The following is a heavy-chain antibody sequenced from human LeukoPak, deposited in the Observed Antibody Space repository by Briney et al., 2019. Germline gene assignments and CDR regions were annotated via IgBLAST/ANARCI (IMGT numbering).Heavy chain of an antibody. CDR2: ISTYNGNR. D-gene: IGHD4-17*01. Sequence: ASVTVPCKASGYTFNSYGISWVRQAPGQGLEWVGWISTYNGNRKYGKKLQGRVTMTTDTSTSTAYMELRSLRSDDTAVYYCAKTTVTSEDYYYYYMDVWGKGTTVTVSS. CDR1: GYTFNSYG. CDR3: AKTTVTSEDYYYYYMDV. J-gene: IGHJ6*03. V-gene: IGHV1-18*01.